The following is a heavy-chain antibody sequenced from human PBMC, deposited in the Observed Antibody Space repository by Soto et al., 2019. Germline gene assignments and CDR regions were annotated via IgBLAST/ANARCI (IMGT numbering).Heavy chain of an antibody. V-gene: IGHV3-23*01. Sequence: EVQLLESGGGLVQPGGSLRLSCAASGFTFSSYAMSWVRQAPGQGLEWVSAITGSGGSTYYADSVKGRFTISRDNSKNTLDLQMNSLRAEDTAVYYCAKPIPGIAVAGTVYWGQGILVTVSS. CDR3: AKPIPGIAVAGTVY. CDR2: ITGSGGST. J-gene: IGHJ4*02. D-gene: IGHD6-19*01. CDR1: GFTFSSYA.